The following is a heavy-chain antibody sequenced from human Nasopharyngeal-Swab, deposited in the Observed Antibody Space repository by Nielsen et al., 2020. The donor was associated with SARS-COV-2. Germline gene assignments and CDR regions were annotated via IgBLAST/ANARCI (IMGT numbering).Heavy chain of an antibody. CDR2: IPTDDNPT. J-gene: IGHJ4*02. CDR3: TRDLNHKIDY. Sequence: GESLKISCVASGFTLSNFVMHWVRQVLGEGLVWVSRIPTDDNPTTYADSVKGRFTISRDDARNTLYLQMNSLRAEDTALYYCTRDLNHKIDYWGQGTLVTVSS. D-gene: IGHD1-14*01. V-gene: IGHV3-74*01. CDR1: GFTLSNFV.